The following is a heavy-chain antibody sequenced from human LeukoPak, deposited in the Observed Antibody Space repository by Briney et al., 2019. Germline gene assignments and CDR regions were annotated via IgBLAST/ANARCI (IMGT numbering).Heavy chain of an antibody. CDR3: ARELWSTDAFDI. CDR1: GFTFSSYA. D-gene: IGHD3-10*01. J-gene: IGHJ3*02. V-gene: IGHV3-48*01. CDR2: ISSRISII. Sequence: GGSLRLSCAASGFTFSSYAMSWVRQAPGKGLEWVSYISSRISIIYNADSVKGRFTISRDNAKNSLYLQMNSLRAEDTAVYYCARELWSTDAFDIWGQGTMVTVSS.